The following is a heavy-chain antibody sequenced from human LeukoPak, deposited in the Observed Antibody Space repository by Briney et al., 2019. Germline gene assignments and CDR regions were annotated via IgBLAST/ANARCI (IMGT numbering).Heavy chain of an antibody. CDR1: GFNLRNYW. Sequence: PGGSLRLSCAASGFNLRNYWMSWVRQAPGKWLEWGPNIKQDGSEKYYVDSVKGLFIISRDNAKNSLYLQMNSLRAEDTAVYFCARAGGRVVPAAVRFDPWGQGTLVTVSS. CDR2: IKQDGSEK. J-gene: IGHJ5*02. CDR3: ARAGGRVVPAAVRFDP. V-gene: IGHV3-7*01. D-gene: IGHD2-2*01.